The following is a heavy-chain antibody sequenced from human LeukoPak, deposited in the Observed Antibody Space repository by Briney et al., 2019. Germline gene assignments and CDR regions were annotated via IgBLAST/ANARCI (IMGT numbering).Heavy chain of an antibody. D-gene: IGHD1-26*01. Sequence: GGSLRLSCAASGFTFSSYWMHWVRQAPGKGLVWVSHINSDGSSTTYADSVKGRFTISRDNAEDTLYLQMNSLGAEDTAVYYRARDREGLGDYWGQGTLVTVSS. J-gene: IGHJ4*02. CDR1: GFTFSSYW. CDR3: ARDREGLGDY. CDR2: INSDGSST. V-gene: IGHV3-74*01.